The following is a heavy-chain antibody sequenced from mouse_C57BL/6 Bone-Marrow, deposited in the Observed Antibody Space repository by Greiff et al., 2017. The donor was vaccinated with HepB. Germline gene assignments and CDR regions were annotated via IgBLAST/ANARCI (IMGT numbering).Heavy chain of an antibody. Sequence: QVQLKQPGAELVKPGASVKLSCKASGYTFTSYWMQWVKQRPGQGLEWIGEIDPSDSYTNYNQKFKGKATLTVDTSSSTAYMQLSSLTSEDSAVFYCARNYGSSPCYWGQGTTLTVSS. CDR2: IDPSDSYT. D-gene: IGHD1-1*01. CDR1: GYTFTSYW. J-gene: IGHJ2*01. V-gene: IGHV1-50*01. CDR3: ARNYGSSPCY.